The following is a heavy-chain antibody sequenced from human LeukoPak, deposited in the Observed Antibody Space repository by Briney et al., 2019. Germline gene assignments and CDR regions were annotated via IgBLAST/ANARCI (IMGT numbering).Heavy chain of an antibody. J-gene: IGHJ3*02. Sequence: GGSLRLSCAASGFTFGDYYMTWIRQAPGKGLQWLSYISSSGSTKYYAESVKGRFTISRDNAKNSLYLQMNSLRAEDTAVYYCARDQRWLQLSAFDIWGQGTMVTVSS. CDR2: ISSSGSTK. D-gene: IGHD5-24*01. CDR3: ARDQRWLQLSAFDI. CDR1: GFTFGDYY. V-gene: IGHV3-11*04.